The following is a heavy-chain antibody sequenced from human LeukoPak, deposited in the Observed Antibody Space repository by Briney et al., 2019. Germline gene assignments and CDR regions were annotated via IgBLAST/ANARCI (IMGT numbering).Heavy chain of an antibody. V-gene: IGHV1-24*01. CDR1: GYTFTGYY. CDR2: FDPEDGET. CDR3: ATNARYGSGSYPHAAGYFDY. J-gene: IGHJ4*02. D-gene: IGHD3-10*01. Sequence: ASVKVSCKASGYTFTGYYMHWVRQAPGKGLEWMGGFDPEDGETIYAQKFQGRVTMTEDTSTDTAYMELSSLRSEDTAVYYCATNARYGSGSYPHAAGYFDYWGQGTLVTVSS.